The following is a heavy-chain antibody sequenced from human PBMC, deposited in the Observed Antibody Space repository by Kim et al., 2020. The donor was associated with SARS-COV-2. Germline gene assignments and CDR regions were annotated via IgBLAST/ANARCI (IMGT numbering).Heavy chain of an antibody. J-gene: IGHJ5*02. Sequence: SETLSLTCAFYGGSFSGYYWSWIRQPPGKGLEWIGEINHSGSTNYNPSLKSRVTISVDTSKNQFSLKLSSVTAADTAVYYCARGLTYYDFWSGYVKTSNWFDPWGQGTLVTVSS. D-gene: IGHD3-3*01. V-gene: IGHV4-34*01. CDR3: ARGLTYYDFWSGYVKTSNWFDP. CDR2: INHSGST. CDR1: GGSFSGYY.